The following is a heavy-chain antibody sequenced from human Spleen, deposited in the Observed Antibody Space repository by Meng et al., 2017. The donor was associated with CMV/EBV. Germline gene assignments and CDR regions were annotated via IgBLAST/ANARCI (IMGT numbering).Heavy chain of an antibody. CDR2: IKQDGSEK. D-gene: IGHD3-3*01. J-gene: IGHJ4*02. CDR1: GLTFSKAW. CDR3: TNHLEWLLNLQAFEY. V-gene: IGHV3-7*03. Sequence: GESLKISCAVSGLTFSKAWMTWVRQAPGKGLEWVANIKQDGSEKYYVDSVKGRFTISRDNSKNTLHLQMNNLRAEDTAVYYCTNHLEWLLNLQAFEYWGQGTLVTVSS.